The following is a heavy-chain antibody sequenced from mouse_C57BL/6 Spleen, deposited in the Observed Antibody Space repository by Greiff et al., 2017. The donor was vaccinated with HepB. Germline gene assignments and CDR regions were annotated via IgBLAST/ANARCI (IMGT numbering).Heavy chain of an antibody. D-gene: IGHD2-3*01. J-gene: IGHJ3*01. CDR3: ARASDGYYDWFAY. V-gene: IGHV5-4*01. Sequence: EVQRVESGGGLVKPGGSLKLSCAASGFTFSSYAMSWVRQTPEKRLEWVATISDGGSYTYYPDNVKGRFTISRDNAKNNLYLQMSHLKSEDTAMYYCARASDGYYDWFAYWGQGTLVTVSA. CDR2: ISDGGSYT. CDR1: GFTFSSYA.